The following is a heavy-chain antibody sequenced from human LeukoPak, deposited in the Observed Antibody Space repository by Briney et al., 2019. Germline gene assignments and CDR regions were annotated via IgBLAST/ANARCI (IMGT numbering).Heavy chain of an antibody. Sequence: SVKVSCKASGGTFSSYAISWVRQAPGQGLEWMGGIIPIFGTANYAQKFQGRVTITADESTSTAYMELSSLRSEDTAVYYCARGTDYDFWSGYSHYFDYWGQGTLFTVSS. CDR3: ARGTDYDFWSGYSHYFDY. CDR2: IIPIFGTA. V-gene: IGHV1-69*01. J-gene: IGHJ4*02. D-gene: IGHD3-3*01. CDR1: GGTFSSYA.